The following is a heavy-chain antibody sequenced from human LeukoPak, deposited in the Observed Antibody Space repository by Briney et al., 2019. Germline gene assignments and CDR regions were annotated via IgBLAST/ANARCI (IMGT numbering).Heavy chain of an antibody. V-gene: IGHV4-38-2*01. CDR2: IYHSGRT. CDR3: ARHASPDIVIVPAATFDY. J-gene: IGHJ4*02. D-gene: IGHD2-2*01. CDR1: DYSINSGHY. Sequence: SETLSLTCAVSDYSINSGHYWGWIRQPPGKGLEWIGSIYHSGRTYYNPSLKSRVTTSVDTSKNQFSLKLTSVTAADTAVYYCARHASPDIVIVPAATFDYWGQGTPVTVSS.